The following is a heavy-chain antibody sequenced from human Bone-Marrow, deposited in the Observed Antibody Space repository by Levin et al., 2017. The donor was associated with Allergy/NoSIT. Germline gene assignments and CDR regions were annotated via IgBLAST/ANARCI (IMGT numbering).Heavy chain of an antibody. V-gene: IGHV3-53*01. D-gene: IGHD6-13*01. Sequence: TGGSLRLSCAASGFTVSSNYMSWVRQAPGKGQEWVSVIYSGGSTYYADSVKGRFTISRDNSKNTLYLQMNSLRAEDTAVYYCARDWGSSWGGWFDPWGQGTLVTVSS. CDR1: GFTVSSNY. CDR2: IYSGGST. CDR3: ARDWGSSWGGWFDP. J-gene: IGHJ5*02.